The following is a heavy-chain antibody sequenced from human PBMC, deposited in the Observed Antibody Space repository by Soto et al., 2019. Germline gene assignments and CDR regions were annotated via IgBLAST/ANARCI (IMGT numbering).Heavy chain of an antibody. Sequence: PGGSLRLSCAASGFTFSSYAMSWVRQAPGKGLEWVSAISGSGGSTYYADSVKGRFTISRDNSKNTLYLQMNSLRAEDTAVYYCAKEGIVDYYDSSGYFGYFDYWGQGTLVTVS. CDR1: GFTFSSYA. J-gene: IGHJ4*02. V-gene: IGHV3-23*01. D-gene: IGHD3-22*01. CDR2: ISGSGGST. CDR3: AKEGIVDYYDSSGYFGYFDY.